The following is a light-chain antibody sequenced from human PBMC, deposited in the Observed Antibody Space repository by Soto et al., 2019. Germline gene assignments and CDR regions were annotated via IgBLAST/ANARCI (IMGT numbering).Light chain of an antibody. Sequence: EIVLTQSPATLSLSPGERATLSCRASQGVSSYLAWYQQKPGQAHRLLIYDASNRATGIPARFSGSGPGTDFTLTISSLEPEDFAVYYCQQRSNWFTFGQGTRLEIK. CDR3: QQRSNWFT. V-gene: IGKV3D-11*01. J-gene: IGKJ5*01. CDR2: DAS. CDR1: QGVSSY.